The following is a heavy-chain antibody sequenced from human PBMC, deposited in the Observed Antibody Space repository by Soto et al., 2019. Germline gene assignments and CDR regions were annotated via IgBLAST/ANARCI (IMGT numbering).Heavy chain of an antibody. CDR3: ARGGGRYHYYYGMDV. V-gene: IGHV1-46*01. J-gene: IGHJ6*02. CDR2: INPSVGST. Sequence: GASVKVSCKASGYTFTSYYMHWVRQAPGQGLEWMGIINPSVGSTSYAQKFQGRVTMTRDTSTSTVYMELSSLRSEDTAVYYCARGGGRYHYYYGMDVWGQGITVTVSS. CDR1: GYTFTSYY. D-gene: IGHD1-26*01.